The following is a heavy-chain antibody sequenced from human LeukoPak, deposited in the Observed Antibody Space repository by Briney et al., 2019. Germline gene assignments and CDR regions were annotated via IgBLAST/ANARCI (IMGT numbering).Heavy chain of an antibody. CDR3: ARIPHPDYADAQ. D-gene: IGHD4-17*01. V-gene: IGHV3-48*04. CDR1: GFTFSYYW. CDR2: ISSSGGTM. Sequence: PGGSLRLSCAASGFTFSYYWMSWVRQAPGKGLEWVSYISSSGGTMDYADSVKGRFTVSRDNGKKLVHLQLNSLRAEDTAVYFCARIPHPDYADAQWGQGTLVIVSS. J-gene: IGHJ4*02.